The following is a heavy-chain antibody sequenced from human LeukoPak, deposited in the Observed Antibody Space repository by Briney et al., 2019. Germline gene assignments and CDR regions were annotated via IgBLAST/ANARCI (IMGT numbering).Heavy chain of an antibody. Sequence: TGRSLRLSCAASGFTFSSYGMHWVRQAPGKGLEWVAVISYDGSNKYYADSVKGRFTISRDNSKNTLYLQTNSLRAEDTAVYYCANLAYCGGDCPRPPFDYWGQGTLVTVSS. CDR2: ISYDGSNK. CDR3: ANLAYCGGDCPRPPFDY. J-gene: IGHJ4*02. CDR1: GFTFSSYG. V-gene: IGHV3-30*18. D-gene: IGHD2-21*02.